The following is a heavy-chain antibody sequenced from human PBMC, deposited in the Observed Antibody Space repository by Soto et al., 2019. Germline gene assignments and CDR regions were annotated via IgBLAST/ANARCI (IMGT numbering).Heavy chain of an antibody. Sequence: GGSLRLSCAASGFTFSSYSMKWVRQAPGKGLEWVSYISSNSSYIYYADSVKGRFTISRDNAKNSLYLQMNSLRAEDTAVYYCARDLARPYYYDSSGYYHDYWGQGTLVTVSS. V-gene: IGHV3-21*05. CDR3: ARDLARPYYYDSSGYYHDY. CDR1: GFTFSSYS. CDR2: ISSNSSYI. J-gene: IGHJ4*02. D-gene: IGHD3-22*01.